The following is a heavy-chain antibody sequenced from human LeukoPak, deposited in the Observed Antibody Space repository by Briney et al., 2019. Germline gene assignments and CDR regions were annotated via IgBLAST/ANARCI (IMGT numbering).Heavy chain of an antibody. D-gene: IGHD3-10*01. CDR2: INHSGST. Sequence: PSETLSLTCAVYGGSFSGYYWSWIRQPPGKGLEWIGEINHSGSTNYNPSLKSRVTISVDTSKNQFSLKLSSVTAADTAVYYCARVRRPWFGELLTDYWGQGTLVTVSS. J-gene: IGHJ4*02. CDR3: ARVRRPWFGELLTDY. CDR1: GGSFSGYY. V-gene: IGHV4-34*01.